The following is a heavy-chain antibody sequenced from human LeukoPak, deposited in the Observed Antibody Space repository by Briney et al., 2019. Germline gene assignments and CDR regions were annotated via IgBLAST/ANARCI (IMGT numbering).Heavy chain of an antibody. CDR2: IYTSGST. V-gene: IGHV4-61*02. CDR1: GGSISSGGYY. CDR3: ARVYLYDAFDI. J-gene: IGHJ3*02. Sequence: PSETLSLTCTVSGGSISSGGYYWRWIRQPAGKGLEWIGRIYTSGSTNYNPSLKSRVTMSVDTSKNQFSLKLSSVTAADTAVYYCARVYLYDAFDIWGQGTMVTVSS.